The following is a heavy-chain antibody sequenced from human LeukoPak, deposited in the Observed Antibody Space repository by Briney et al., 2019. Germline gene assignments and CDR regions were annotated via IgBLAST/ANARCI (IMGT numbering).Heavy chain of an antibody. D-gene: IGHD4-17*01. CDR3: AKDRDYGEPTWYFDL. CDR2: ISWNSGSI. V-gene: IGHV3-9*01. CDR1: GFTFDDYA. J-gene: IGHJ2*01. Sequence: GGSLRLSCAASGFTFDDYAMHWVRQAPGKGLEWVSGISWNSGSIGYADSVKGRFTISRDNAKNSLYLQMNSLRAEDTALYYCAKDRDYGEPTWYFDLWGRGTLVTVSS.